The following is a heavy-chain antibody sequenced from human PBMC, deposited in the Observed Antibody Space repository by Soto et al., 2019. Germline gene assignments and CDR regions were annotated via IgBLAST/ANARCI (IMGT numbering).Heavy chain of an antibody. Sequence: QVQLVQSGAEVREPGASVKVSCKASGYTFTSYGITWLRQAPGQGLEWMGWINAYNGNTNYAQKLQGRVTMTTDTSPTTAYMKRGSKRSAHTAVFFWAGDHRKNVVVVPAPYYYYYMDVGGKGTTVTVPS. CDR3: AGDHRKNVVVVPAPYYYYYMDV. J-gene: IGHJ6*03. V-gene: IGHV1-18*01. CDR1: GYTFTSYG. D-gene: IGHD2-2*01. CDR2: INAYNGNT.